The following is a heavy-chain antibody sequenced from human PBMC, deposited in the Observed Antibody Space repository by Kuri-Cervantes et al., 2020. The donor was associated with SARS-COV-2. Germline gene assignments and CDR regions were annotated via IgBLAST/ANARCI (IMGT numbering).Heavy chain of an antibody. D-gene: IGHD3-3*01. Sequence: SVKDSCKASAGTYSSYAIIWVRQAPGQGLEWMGRIIPILGTAKYAQKFQGRVTITADKSTSKAYMELSSLITADTAVHYCARDGSVYYVFWSGYPPAVHYYYMDVWGKGTTVTVSS. CDR3: ARDGSVYYVFWSGYPPAVHYYYMDV. CDR2: IIPILGTA. J-gene: IGHJ6*03. CDR1: AGTYSSYA. V-gene: IGHV1-69*04.